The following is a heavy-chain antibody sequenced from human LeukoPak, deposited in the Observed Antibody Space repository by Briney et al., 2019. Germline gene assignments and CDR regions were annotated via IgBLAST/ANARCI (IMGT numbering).Heavy chain of an antibody. CDR3: ARRVAAAAGLDLFDY. CDR1: GGSISSSSYY. D-gene: IGHD6-13*01. J-gene: IGHJ4*02. CDR2: IYYSGST. Sequence: SETLSLTCTVSGGSISSSSYYWGWIRQPPGKGLEWIGSIYYSGSTYYNPSLKSRVTISVDTSKNQFSPKLSSVTAADTAVYYCARRVAAAAGLDLFDYWGQGTLVTVSS. V-gene: IGHV4-39*01.